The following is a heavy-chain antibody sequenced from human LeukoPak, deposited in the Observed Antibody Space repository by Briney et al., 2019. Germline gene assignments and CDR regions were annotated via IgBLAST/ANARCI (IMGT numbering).Heavy chain of an antibody. J-gene: IGHJ4*02. CDR2: IYYSGST. CDR1: GGSISSYY. V-gene: IGHV4-59*01. Sequence: SETLSLTCTVSGGSISSYYWSWIRQPPGKRLEWIGYIYYSGSTNYNPSLKSRVTISVDTSKNQFSLKLSSVTAADTAVYYCARDFSGPLDYWGQGTLVTVSS. CDR3: ARDFSGPLDY. D-gene: IGHD6-19*01.